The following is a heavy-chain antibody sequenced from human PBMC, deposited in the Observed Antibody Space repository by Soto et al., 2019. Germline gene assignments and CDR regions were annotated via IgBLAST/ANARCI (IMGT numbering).Heavy chain of an antibody. D-gene: IGHD4-17*01. CDR2: IIPTLGIA. CDR3: ARVYCDYGDYDYYMDV. V-gene: IGHV1-69*02. J-gene: IGHJ6*03. Sequence: QVQLVQSGAEVKKPGSSVKVSCKASGGTFSSYTISWVRQAPGQGLEWMGRIIPTLGIANYAQKFQGRVTITADKSTSTAYMELSSLRSEGTAVYYCARVYCDYGDYDYYMDVWGKGTKVTVSS. CDR1: GGTFSSYT.